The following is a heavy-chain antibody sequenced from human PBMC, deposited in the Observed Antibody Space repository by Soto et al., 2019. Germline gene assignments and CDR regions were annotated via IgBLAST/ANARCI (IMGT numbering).Heavy chain of an antibody. J-gene: IGHJ6*02. CDR2: IYYSGRT. CDR1: GGSISSYY. CDR3: ARYHYYDTVYGMDV. D-gene: IGHD3-22*01. Sequence: PSETLSLTCTVSGGSISSYYWSWIRQPPGKGLEWVGYIYYSGRTNYNPSLKSRVTITVDTSKSQFSLKLSSVNAADTAVYYCARYHYYDTVYGMDVWGQGTTVTVSS. V-gene: IGHV4-59*01.